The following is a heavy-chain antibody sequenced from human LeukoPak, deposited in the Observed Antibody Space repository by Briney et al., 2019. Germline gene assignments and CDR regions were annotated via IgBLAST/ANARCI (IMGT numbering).Heavy chain of an antibody. D-gene: IGHD3-22*01. CDR2: IIPIFGTA. CDR3: AGSDYYDSSGCSPLY. V-gene: IGHV1-69*13. J-gene: IGHJ4*02. CDR1: GGTFSSYA. Sequence: ASVKVSCKASGGTFSSYAISWVRQAPGQGLEWMGGIIPIFGTANYAQKFQGRVTITADESTSTAYMELSSLRSEDTAVYYCAGSDYYDSSGCSPLYWGQGTLVTVSS.